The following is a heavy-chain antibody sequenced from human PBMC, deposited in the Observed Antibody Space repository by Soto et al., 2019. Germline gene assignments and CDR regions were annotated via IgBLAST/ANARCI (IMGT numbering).Heavy chain of an antibody. V-gene: IGHV3-15*07. Sequence: GGSLRLSCAASGFTFSNAWMNWVRQAPGKGLEWVGRIKSKTDGGTTDYAAPVKGRFTISRDDSKNTLYLQMNSLKTEDTAVYYCTTDPGYSGYDYFGGELHYYGMDVWGQGTTVTVSS. D-gene: IGHD5-12*01. J-gene: IGHJ6*02. CDR2: IKSKTDGGTT. CDR1: GFTFSNAW. CDR3: TTDPGYSGYDYFGGELHYYGMDV.